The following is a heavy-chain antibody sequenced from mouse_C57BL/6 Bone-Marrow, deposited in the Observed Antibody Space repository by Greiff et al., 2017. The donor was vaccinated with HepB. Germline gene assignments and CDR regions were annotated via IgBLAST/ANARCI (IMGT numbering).Heavy chain of an antibody. D-gene: IGHD4-1*01. V-gene: IGHV1-50*01. CDR2: IDPSDRYT. CDR1: GYTFTSYW. CDR3: AKERNWDHWYFDV. J-gene: IGHJ1*03. Sequence: QVQLQQPGAELVKPGASVKLSCKASGYTFTSYWMQWVKQRPGQGLEWIGEIDPSDRYTNYNQKFKGKATLTVDTSSSTAYMQLSSLTSEDSAVYYCAKERNWDHWYFDVWGTGTTVTVSS.